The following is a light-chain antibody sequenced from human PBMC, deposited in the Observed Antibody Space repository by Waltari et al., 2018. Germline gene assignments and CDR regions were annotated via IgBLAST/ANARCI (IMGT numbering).Light chain of an antibody. CDR2: EVR. Sequence: QSALTQPPSVSGSPGQSVTISCTGTSSDIGSYNRVSWFQQTPGTAPKLMIYEVRNRPSGVPDRFPASKSGNTASLTISGLQAEDEADYYCTAYTSTNAYVFGTGTKVTVL. J-gene: IGLJ1*01. CDR3: TAYTSTNAYV. V-gene: IGLV2-18*02. CDR1: SSDIGSYNR.